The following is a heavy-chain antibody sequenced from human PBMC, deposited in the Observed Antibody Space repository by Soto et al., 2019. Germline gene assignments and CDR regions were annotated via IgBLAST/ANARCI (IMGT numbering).Heavy chain of an antibody. Sequence: SETLSLTCTVSGGSISSGDYYWSWIRQPPGKGLEWIGYIYYSGSTYYNPSLKSRVTISVDTSKNQFSLKLSSVTAADTAVYYCARGGVTMVGGAPNWFAPGGQETLVTVSS. V-gene: IGHV4-30-4*01. J-gene: IGHJ5*02. CDR2: IYYSGST. CDR1: GGSISSGDYY. CDR3: ARGGVTMVGGAPNWFAP. D-gene: IGHD3-10*01.